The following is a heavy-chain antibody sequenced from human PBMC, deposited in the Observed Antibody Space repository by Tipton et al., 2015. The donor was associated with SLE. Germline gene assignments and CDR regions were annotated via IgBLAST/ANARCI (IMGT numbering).Heavy chain of an antibody. CDR1: GFSFGDFS. J-gene: IGHJ4*02. CDR3: TRGLREYSGYDGY. V-gene: IGHV3-49*04. CDR2: IRNKAYGATT. D-gene: IGHD5-12*01. Sequence: SLRLSCTGSGFSFGDFSMSWVRQAPGKGLEWIAFIRNKAYGATTEYAASVKSRFTISRDDSKSIAYLQMNSLKIEDAAVYFCTRGLREYSGYDGYWGQGTLVTVSS.